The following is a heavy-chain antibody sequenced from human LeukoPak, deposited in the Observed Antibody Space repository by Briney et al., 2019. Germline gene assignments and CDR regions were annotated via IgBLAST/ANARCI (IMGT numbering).Heavy chain of an antibody. CDR1: GFDFNNYA. V-gene: IGHV3-21*01. CDR3: ARVPTWVLDY. Sequence: GGSLRLSCAASGFDFNNYALNWVRQAPGKGLEWVSSISASSNYIYYADSVRGRFTISRDNAKNSVSLQMNSLRAEDAAVYYCARVPTWVLDYWGQGTLVTVSS. J-gene: IGHJ4*02. CDR2: ISASSNYI. D-gene: IGHD1-1*01.